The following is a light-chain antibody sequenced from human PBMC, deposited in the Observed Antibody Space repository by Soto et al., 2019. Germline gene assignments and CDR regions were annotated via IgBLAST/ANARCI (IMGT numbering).Light chain of an antibody. V-gene: IGKV3-20*01. CDR3: QEYGSSPT. CDR2: GVS. CDR1: QSVSRSY. J-gene: IGKJ4*01. Sequence: EIDLTQSPGTLSLSPGERATLSCRASQSVSRSYLAWYQQKPGQSPRLLIYGVSTRATGIPDRFSGSGSGTDFTLTISRLEPEDFAVYYCQEYGSSPTFGGGTKVEIK.